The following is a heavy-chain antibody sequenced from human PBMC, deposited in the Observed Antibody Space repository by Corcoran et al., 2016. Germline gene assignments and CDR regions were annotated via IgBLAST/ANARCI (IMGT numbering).Heavy chain of an antibody. V-gene: IGHV1-46*01. CDR1: GYTFTSYY. J-gene: IGHJ6*02. D-gene: IGHD6-13*01. CDR3: ARDLGHYSSSWYKSHYYYYGMDV. CDR2: INPSGGST. Sequence: QVQLVQSGAEVKKPGASVKVSCKASGYTFTSYYMHWVRQAPGQGLEWMGIINPSGGSTSYAQKFQGRVTMTRDTSTSTVYMELSSLRSEDTAVYYCARDLGHYSSSWYKSHYYYYGMDVWGQGTTVTVSS.